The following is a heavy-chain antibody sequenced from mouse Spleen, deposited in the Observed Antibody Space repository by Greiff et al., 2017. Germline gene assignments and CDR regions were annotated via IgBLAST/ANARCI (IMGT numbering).Heavy chain of an antibody. D-gene: IGHD1-1*01. Sequence: EVKLVESGGGLVKPGGSLKLSCAASGFTFSDYGMHWVRQAPEKGLEWVAYISSGSSTIYYADTVKGRFTISRDNAKNTLFLQMTSLRSEDTAMYYCAREGYYGSSYLCAYWGQGTLVTVSA. CDR1: GFTFSDYG. J-gene: IGHJ3*01. V-gene: IGHV5-17*01. CDR2: ISSGSSTI. CDR3: AREGYYGSSYLCAY.